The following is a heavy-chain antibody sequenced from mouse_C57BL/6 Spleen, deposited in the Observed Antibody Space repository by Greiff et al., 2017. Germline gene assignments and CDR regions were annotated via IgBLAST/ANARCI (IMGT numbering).Heavy chain of an antibody. J-gene: IGHJ4*01. CDR1: GFTFSDYG. Sequence: EVKLQESGGGLVKPGGSLKLSCAASGFTFSDYGMHWVRQAPEKGLEWVAYITSGSSTIYYADTVTGRFTISRDNANTTLFLQLTSLRSEDTAMYYCARSAMDYWGKGTSVTVSS. CDR3: ARSAMDY. V-gene: IGHV5-17*01. CDR2: ITSGSSTI.